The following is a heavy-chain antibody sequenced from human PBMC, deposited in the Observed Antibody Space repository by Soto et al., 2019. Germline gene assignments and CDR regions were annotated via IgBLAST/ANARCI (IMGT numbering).Heavy chain of an antibody. V-gene: IGHV3-23*01. J-gene: IGHJ4*02. CDR2: ISGSGGST. Sequence: GGSLRLSCAASGFTFSSYAMSWARQAPGKGLEWVSAISGSGGSTYYADSVKGRFTISRDNSKNTLYLQMNSLRAEDTAVYYCAKDPVEVTTVYYFDYWGQGTLVTVSS. CDR3: AKDPVEVTTVYYFDY. D-gene: IGHD1-20*01. CDR1: GFTFSSYA.